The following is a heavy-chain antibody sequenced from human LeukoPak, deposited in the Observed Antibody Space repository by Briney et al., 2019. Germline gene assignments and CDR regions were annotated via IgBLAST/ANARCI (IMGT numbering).Heavy chain of an antibody. Sequence: ASVKVSCKASGYTFTSNHVHWVRQAPGQGLEWVGMIYPRDGSTSYAQKFQGRVIVSRDTSTSTVHMELSGLRSEDTAVYYCARDQEGFDYWGQGTLVTVSS. CDR3: ARDQEGFDY. V-gene: IGHV1-46*01. J-gene: IGHJ4*02. CDR2: IYPRDGST. CDR1: GYTFTSNH.